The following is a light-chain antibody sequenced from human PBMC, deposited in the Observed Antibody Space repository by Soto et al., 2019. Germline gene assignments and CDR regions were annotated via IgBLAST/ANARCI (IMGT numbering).Light chain of an antibody. V-gene: IGLV1-44*01. CDR3: ATWDDGLDGYV. CDR2: SNN. Sequence: QSVLTQPPSASGTRGQRVTISCSGSSSNIGSNVVNWYQQLPGTAPKLLIYSNNQRPSGVPDRFSGSKSGTSASLAISGLQSEDEADYYCATWDDGLDGYVFGTGTKLTVL. CDR1: SSNIGSNV. J-gene: IGLJ1*01.